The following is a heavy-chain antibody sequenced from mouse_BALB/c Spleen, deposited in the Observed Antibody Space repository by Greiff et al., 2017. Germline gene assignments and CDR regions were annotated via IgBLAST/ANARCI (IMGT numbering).Heavy chain of an antibody. CDR3: TSKNYYGSMEY. V-gene: IGHV6-6*02. CDR2: IRLKSNNYAT. J-gene: IGHJ4*01. Sequence: EVKLEESGGGLVQPGGSMKLSCVSSGFTFSNYWMNWVRQSPEKGLEWVAEIRLKSNNYATHYAESVKGRFTISRDDSKSSVYLQMNNLRAEDTGMYYYTSKNYYGSMEYWGQGTSVTVSS. D-gene: IGHD1-1*01. CDR1: GFTFSNYW.